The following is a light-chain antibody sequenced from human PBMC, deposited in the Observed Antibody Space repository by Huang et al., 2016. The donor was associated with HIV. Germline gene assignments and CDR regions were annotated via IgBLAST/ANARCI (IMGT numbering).Light chain of an antibody. Sequence: IQLTQSPSSLSASAGDRVTITCRASQGITNFLAWYQQRPGKAPKLLLYASSTLQTGVPSRFSGSGSGTDFTLTINSMQPEDFATYYCQQLNTYPYTFGQGTKLEIK. V-gene: IGKV1-9*01. J-gene: IGKJ2*01. CDR1: QGITNF. CDR3: QQLNTYPYT. CDR2: ASS.